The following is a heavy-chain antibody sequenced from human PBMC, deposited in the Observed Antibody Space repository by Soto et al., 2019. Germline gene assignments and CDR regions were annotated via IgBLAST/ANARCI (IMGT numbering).Heavy chain of an antibody. J-gene: IGHJ6*03. D-gene: IGHD3-10*01. Sequence: QVQLQESGPGLVKPSGTLSLTCAVSSGSISSSNWWRWVRQPPGKGLEWIGEIYHSGSTNYNPSRKSRVTISVDKSTNQFSLKLSSVTAADTAVYYGARNEAHGEYCYYMDVWGKGTTVTVSS. CDR2: IYHSGST. CDR1: SGSISSSNW. V-gene: IGHV4-4*02. CDR3: ARNEAHGEYCYYMDV.